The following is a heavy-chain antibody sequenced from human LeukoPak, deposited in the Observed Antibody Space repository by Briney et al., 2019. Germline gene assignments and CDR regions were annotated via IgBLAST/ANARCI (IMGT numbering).Heavy chain of an antibody. V-gene: IGHV4-59*01. CDR1: GGSFSGYY. D-gene: IGHD2-8*01. CDR2: IYYSGST. CDR3: ARGGKWAFDI. Sequence: SETLSLTCAVYGGSFSGYYWSWIRQPPGKGLEWIGYIYYSGSTNYNPSLKSRVTISVDTSKNQFSLKLSSVTAADTAVYYCARGGKWAFDIWGQGTMVTVSS. J-gene: IGHJ3*02.